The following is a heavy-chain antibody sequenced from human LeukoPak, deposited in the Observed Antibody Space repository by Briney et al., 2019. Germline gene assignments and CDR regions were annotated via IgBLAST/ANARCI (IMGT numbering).Heavy chain of an antibody. J-gene: IGHJ4*02. CDR2: IIPIFGTA. Sequence: SVKVSCKASGGTFSSYAISWVRQAPGQGLEWMGGIIPIFGTANYAQKFRGRVTITADKSTRTAYMELSSLRSEDTAVYYCARWSSRLTGYYTYYFDYWGQGTLVTVSS. D-gene: IGHD3-9*01. CDR3: ARWSSRLTGYYTYYFDY. CDR1: GGTFSSYA. V-gene: IGHV1-69*06.